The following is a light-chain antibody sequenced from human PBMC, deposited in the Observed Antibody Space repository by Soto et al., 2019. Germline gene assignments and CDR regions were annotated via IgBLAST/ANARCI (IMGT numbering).Light chain of an antibody. V-gene: IGLV1-44*01. CDR3: AAWDDSLDGPM. CDR2: SNN. J-gene: IGLJ3*02. CDR1: SANIGSNT. Sequence: QSALTQPPSASGTPGQRVTISCSGSSANIGSNTVHWYQQLPGTAPKLLIYSNNQRPSGVPDRFSGSKSGTSASLAISGLQSDDEADYYCAAWDDSLDGPMFGGGTKLTVL.